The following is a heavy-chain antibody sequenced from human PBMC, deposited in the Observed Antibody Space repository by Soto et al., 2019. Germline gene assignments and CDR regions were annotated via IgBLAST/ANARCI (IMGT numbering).Heavy chain of an antibody. J-gene: IGHJ5*02. V-gene: IGHV1-18*01. CDR2: ISAYNGNP. CDR1: GYTFTTYG. CDR3: ATDLIAVRPGWFDP. Sequence: QVQLVQSGAEVKKPGASVKVCCKAPGYTFTTYGISWVRQAPGQGLEWEVWISAYNGNPKYVQRLQGRVTMTPDKSKSTAYMELRSLRSDDTAVYYCATDLIAVRPGWFDPWGQGTLVTVSS. D-gene: IGHD6-6*01.